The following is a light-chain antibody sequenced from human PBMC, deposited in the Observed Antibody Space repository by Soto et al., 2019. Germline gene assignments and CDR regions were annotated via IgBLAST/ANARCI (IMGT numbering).Light chain of an antibody. J-gene: IGKJ1*01. Sequence: EIVMTQSPATLSVSPGERATLSCRASQSVSSNLAWYQQKPGQAPRLLIYGASTRATGIPARFSGSGSGTEFNLTISRLQSEDFAVYYCQQYNNWPPLTFGQGTKVEIK. V-gene: IGKV3-15*01. CDR2: GAS. CDR1: QSVSSN. CDR3: QQYNNWPPLT.